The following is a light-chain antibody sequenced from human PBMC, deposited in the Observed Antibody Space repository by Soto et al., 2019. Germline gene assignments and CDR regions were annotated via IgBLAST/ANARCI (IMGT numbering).Light chain of an antibody. Sequence: DIQMTQSPSSLSASVGDRVTITCRASQGISNYLAWYQQKPAKVPKLLIYAPSTLQSGVSSRFSGSGSGTDFTLTISSLQPEDVATYYCQKYNSAPTITFGQGTRLEIK. J-gene: IGKJ5*01. V-gene: IGKV1-27*01. CDR1: QGISNY. CDR2: APS. CDR3: QKYNSAPTIT.